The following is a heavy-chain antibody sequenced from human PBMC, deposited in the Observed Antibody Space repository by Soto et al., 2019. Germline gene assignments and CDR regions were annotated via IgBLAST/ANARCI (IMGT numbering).Heavy chain of an antibody. CDR3: ARVADIVVVPAEDI. CDR1: GGTFSSYT. CDR2: IIPILGIA. J-gene: IGHJ3*02. V-gene: IGHV1-69*02. D-gene: IGHD2-2*01. Sequence: SVKVSCKASGGTFSSYTISWVRQAPGQGLEWMGRIIPILGIANYAQKFQGRVTITADKSTSTSYMELSSLRSEDTAVYYCARVADIVVVPAEDIWGQGTMVTVSS.